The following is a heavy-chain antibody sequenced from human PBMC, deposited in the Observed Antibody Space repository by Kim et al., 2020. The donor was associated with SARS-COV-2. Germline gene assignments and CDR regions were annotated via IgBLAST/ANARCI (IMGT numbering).Heavy chain of an antibody. J-gene: IGHJ6*02. CDR1: GYTFTSYG. CDR3: ARGQDMTTVTYYGMDV. CDR2: ISAYNGNT. V-gene: IGHV1-18*01. D-gene: IGHD4-4*01. Sequence: ASVKVSCKASGYTFTSYGISWVRQAPGQGLEWMGWISAYNGNTNYAQKLQGRVTMTTDTSTSTAYMELRSLRSDDTAVYYCARGQDMTTVTYYGMDVWGQGTTVTVSS.